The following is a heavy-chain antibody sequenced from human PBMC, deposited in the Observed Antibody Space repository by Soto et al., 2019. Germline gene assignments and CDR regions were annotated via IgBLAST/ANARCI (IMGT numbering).Heavy chain of an antibody. D-gene: IGHD3-22*01. Sequence: AVGSLRLSCAASGFTFSSYGMHWVRQAPGKGLEWVAVIWYDGSNKYYADSVKGRFTISRDNSKNTLYLQMNSLSAEDTAVYYCARPYYYDIRGRNDALDTGREGTTVT. CDR1: GFTFSSYG. CDR2: IWYDGSNK. V-gene: IGHV3-33*01. J-gene: IGHJ3*02. CDR3: ARPYYYDIRGRNDALDT.